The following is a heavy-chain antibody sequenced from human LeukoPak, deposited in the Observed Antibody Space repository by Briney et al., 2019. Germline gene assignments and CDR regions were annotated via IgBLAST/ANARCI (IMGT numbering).Heavy chain of an antibody. CDR2: INHSGST. D-gene: IGHD4/OR15-4a*01. V-gene: IGHV4-34*01. CDR1: GGSFSGYC. CDR3: ARAPDYGPPNFDY. J-gene: IGHJ4*02. Sequence: PSETLSLTCAVYGGSFSGYCWSWIRQPPGKGLEWIGEINHSGSTNYNPSLKSRVTISVDTSKNQFSLKLSSVTAADTAVYYCARAPDYGPPNFDYWGQGTLVTVSS.